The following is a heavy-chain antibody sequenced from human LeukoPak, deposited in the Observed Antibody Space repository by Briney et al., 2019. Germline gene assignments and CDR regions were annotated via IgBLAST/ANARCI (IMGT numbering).Heavy chain of an antibody. CDR2: FDPEDGET. CDR3: ATDPGYCSGGSCYELGY. D-gene: IGHD2-15*01. Sequence: ASVKVSCKVSGYTLTELSMHWVRQAPGKGLEWMGGFDPEDGETIYAQKFQGRVTMTEDTSTDTAYMELSSLRSEDTAVYYCATDPGYCSGGSCYELGYWGQGTLVTVSS. V-gene: IGHV1-24*01. CDR1: GYTLTELS. J-gene: IGHJ4*02.